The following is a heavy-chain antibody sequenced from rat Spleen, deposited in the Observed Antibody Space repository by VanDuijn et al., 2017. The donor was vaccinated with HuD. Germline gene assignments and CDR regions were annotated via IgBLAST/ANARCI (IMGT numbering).Heavy chain of an antibody. CDR2: ISYEGSST. Sequence: EVQLVESGGGLVQPGRSMKLSCAASGFTFSDYYMAWVRQAPKKGLEWVASISYEGSSTYYGDSVKGRFTISRDNAKSTLYLQMNSLRSEDTATYYCARDWGAYWGQGTLVTVSS. CDR3: ARDWGAY. CDR1: GFTFSDYY. V-gene: IGHV5-22*01. D-gene: IGHD5-1*01. J-gene: IGHJ3*01.